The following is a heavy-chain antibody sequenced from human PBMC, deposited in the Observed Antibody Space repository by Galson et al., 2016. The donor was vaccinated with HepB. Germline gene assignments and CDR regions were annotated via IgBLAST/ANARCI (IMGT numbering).Heavy chain of an antibody. Sequence: SETLSLTCAVYGGTFSGYYWTWIRQPPGKGLEWIGEINQSGSTNYNPSLKSRVTISLDTSKNQFSLKLTSVTAADTAVYYCAREGRWTREKVYFYYYYMEVWDKGTTVTVSS. CDR1: GGTFSGYY. CDR3: AREGRWTREKVYFYYYYMEV. CDR2: INQSGST. J-gene: IGHJ6*03. V-gene: IGHV4-34*01. D-gene: IGHD4-23*01.